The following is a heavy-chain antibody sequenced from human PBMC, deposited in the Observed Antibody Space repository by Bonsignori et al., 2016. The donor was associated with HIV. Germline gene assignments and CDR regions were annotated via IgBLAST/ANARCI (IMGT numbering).Heavy chain of an antibody. CDR3: ARNHDYGDLNNWFDP. Sequence: WIRQPPGKGLEWIGYIYYSGSTYYNPSLKSRVTISVDTSKNQFSLKLSSVTAADTAVYYCARNHDYGDLNNWFDPWGQGTLVTVSS. J-gene: IGHJ5*02. D-gene: IGHD4-17*01. CDR2: IYYSGST. V-gene: IGHV4-30-4*01.